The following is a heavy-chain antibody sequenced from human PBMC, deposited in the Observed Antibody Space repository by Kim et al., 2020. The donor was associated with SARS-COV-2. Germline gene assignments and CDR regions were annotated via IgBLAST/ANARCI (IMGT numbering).Heavy chain of an antibody. Sequence: SETLSLTCTVSGGSISSYYWSWIRQPPGKGLEWIGYIYYSGSTNYNPSLKSRVTISVDTSKNQFSLKLSSVTAADTAVYYCARHGGGYFDWFQFSMDVWGQGTTVTVSS. CDR1: GGSISSYY. J-gene: IGHJ6*02. CDR2: IYYSGST. CDR3: ARHGGGYFDWFQFSMDV. D-gene: IGHD3-9*01. V-gene: IGHV4-59*08.